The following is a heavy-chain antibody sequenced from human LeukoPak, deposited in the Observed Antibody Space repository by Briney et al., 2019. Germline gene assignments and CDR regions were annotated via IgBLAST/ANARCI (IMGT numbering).Heavy chain of an antibody. V-gene: IGHV4-39*01. CDR2: IYYTGTT. CDR3: ARNPYYCDSTVPRWAFDV. J-gene: IGHJ3*01. Sequence: SETLSLTCIVSGGISSSYYWGWVRQPPGKGLEWVASIYYTGTTYYNPSLKSRLTLSVDTSTSQFSMGPSSATAAHTSLSYCARNPYYCDSTVPRWAFDVWDQGTMVTVSS. D-gene: IGHD3-22*01. CDR1: GGISSSYY.